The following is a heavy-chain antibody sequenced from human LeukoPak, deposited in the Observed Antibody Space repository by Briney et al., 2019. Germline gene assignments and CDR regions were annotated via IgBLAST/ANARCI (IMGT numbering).Heavy chain of an antibody. J-gene: IGHJ4*02. CDR2: IWYDGFNK. D-gene: IGHD2-15*01. Sequence: PGRSLRLSCAASGFTFSSYVMHWVRQAPGKGLEWVAVIWYDGFNKYYADSVKGRFTISRDNSKNTLYLQMNSLRAEDTAVYYCAKALVPYCSGGSCYSFDYWGQGTLVTVSS. CDR3: AKALVPYCSGGSCYSFDY. V-gene: IGHV3-33*06. CDR1: GFTFSSYV.